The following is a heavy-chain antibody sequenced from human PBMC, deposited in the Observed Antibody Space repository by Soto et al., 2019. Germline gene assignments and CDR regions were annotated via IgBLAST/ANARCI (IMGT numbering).Heavy chain of an antibody. CDR1: GYTFTSYG. J-gene: IGHJ4*02. CDR3: ARGRYGDY. Sequence: QVHLVQSGAEVKKPGASVKVSCKGSGYTFTSYGITWVRQAPGQGLEWMGWISAHNGNTDYAQKRQSRVTATRDTSTSTAYMELRSLRSDATAVYYCARGRYGDYWGQGALVTVSS. CDR2: ISAHNGNT. V-gene: IGHV1-18*01. D-gene: IGHD1-1*01.